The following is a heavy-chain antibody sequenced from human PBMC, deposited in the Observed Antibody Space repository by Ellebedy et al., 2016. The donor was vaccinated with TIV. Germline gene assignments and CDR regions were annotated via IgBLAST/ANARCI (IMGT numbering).Heavy chain of an antibody. J-gene: IGHJ4*02. D-gene: IGHD3-22*01. CDR2: ISNTGSRT. CDR3: AKGRGGGSDSSAPRYYFDY. CDR1: GFTFNSYA. Sequence: GESLKISCAASGFTFNSYAMSWVRQAPGKGLEWVSTISNTGSRTYYAASVEGRFIISRDNSKKTRYLQMNSLRADETAVYYCAKGRGGGSDSSAPRYYFDYWGLGTLVTVSS. V-gene: IGHV3-23*01.